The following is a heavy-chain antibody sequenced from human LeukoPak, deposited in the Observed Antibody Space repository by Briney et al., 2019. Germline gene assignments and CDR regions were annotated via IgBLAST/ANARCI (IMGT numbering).Heavy chain of an antibody. D-gene: IGHD5-12*01. Sequence: SETLSLTCTVSGASISSGDYYWGWIRQPPGKGLEWIGYIYYSGSTYYNPPLKSRVTISVDTSKNQFSLKLSSVTAADTAVYYCARHSLVAWGRYYFDYWGQGTLVTVSS. CDR2: IYYSGST. V-gene: IGHV4-30-4*08. J-gene: IGHJ4*02. CDR3: ARHSLVAWGRYYFDY. CDR1: GASISSGDYY.